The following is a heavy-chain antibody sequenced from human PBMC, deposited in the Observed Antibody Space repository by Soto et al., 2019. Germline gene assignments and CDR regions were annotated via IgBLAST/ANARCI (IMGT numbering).Heavy chain of an antibody. Sequence: EVQLVESGGGLVQPGGSLRLSCADSGFTVSTIYMSWVRQAPGKGLEWVSTIYSDGRTYYADSVTGRFTMSRDDAKNTLFLQMNSLRVEDTAVSYCARDIDYCGQGTLVTVSS. CDR1: GFTVSTIY. CDR2: IYSDGRT. CDR3: ARDIDY. J-gene: IGHJ4*02. V-gene: IGHV3-66*01.